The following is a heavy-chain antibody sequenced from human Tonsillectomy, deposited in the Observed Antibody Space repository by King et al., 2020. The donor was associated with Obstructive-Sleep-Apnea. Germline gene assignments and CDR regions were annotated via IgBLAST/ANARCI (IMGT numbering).Heavy chain of an antibody. V-gene: IGHV4-34*01. CDR1: GGSFSGYY. J-gene: IGHJ4*02. Sequence: QVQLQQWGAGLLKPSETLSLTCAVFGGSFSGYYWSWIRQPPGKGLEFIGEINHSGFTNYYPSLKSRLTMSLDTSKNQFSLKLSSVTAADTAIYYCARWSGLGGYFDYWGQGTLATVSS. CDR3: ARWSGLGGYFDY. D-gene: IGHD3-16*01. CDR2: INHSGFT.